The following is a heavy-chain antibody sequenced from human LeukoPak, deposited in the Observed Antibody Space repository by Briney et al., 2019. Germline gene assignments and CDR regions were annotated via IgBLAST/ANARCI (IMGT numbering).Heavy chain of an antibody. J-gene: IGHJ4*02. CDR1: GFTFSSYW. V-gene: IGHV3-7*01. Sequence: GGSLRLSCAASGFTFSSYWMSWVRQAPGKGLEWVANIKQDGSEKYYVDSVKGRFTISRDNAKNSLYLQMNSLRAEDTAVYYCAGDHERSGWYSFDYWGQGTLVTVSS. CDR2: IKQDGSEK. D-gene: IGHD6-19*01. CDR3: AGDHERSGWYSFDY.